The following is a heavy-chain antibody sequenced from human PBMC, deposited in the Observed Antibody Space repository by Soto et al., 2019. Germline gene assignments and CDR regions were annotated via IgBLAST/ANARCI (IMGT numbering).Heavy chain of an antibody. V-gene: IGHV1-18*01. CDR1: GYTFTSYG. CDR2: ISAYNGNT. D-gene: IGHD1-7*01. J-gene: IGHJ5*02. Sequence: QVQLVQSGAEVKKPGASVKVSCKASGYTFTSYGINWVRQAPGQGLEWMGWISAYNGNTNYAQKLQGRVTMTTDTPTSTGYMDVRSLRSDDTAVYYCARDSSPGTTGAEYQFDPLGQGTLVTVSS. CDR3: ARDSSPGTTGAEYQFDP.